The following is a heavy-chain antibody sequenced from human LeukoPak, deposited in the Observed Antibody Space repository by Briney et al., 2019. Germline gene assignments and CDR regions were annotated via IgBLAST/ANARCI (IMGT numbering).Heavy chain of an antibody. CDR2: TVSRGTT. J-gene: IGHJ5*02. CDR1: GFTFTSDA. D-gene: IGHD6-19*01. V-gene: IGHV3-23*01. CDR3: AKCSTSAYTTGWCNWIDP. Sequence: QAGGSLRLSCVASGFTFTSDAMSWVRQAPGKGLEWVSSTVSRGTTQYADSVKGRFTVSRDTSKNTLYLQMNSLRADDTAVYYCAKCSTSAYTTGWCNWIDPWGQGTLVTVSS.